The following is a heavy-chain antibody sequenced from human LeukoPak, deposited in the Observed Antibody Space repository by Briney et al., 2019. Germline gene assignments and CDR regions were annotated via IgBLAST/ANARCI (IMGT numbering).Heavy chain of an antibody. J-gene: IGHJ6*02. CDR2: MYTNSSNT. D-gene: IGHD1-14*01. CDR1: GYSFTSYD. CDR3: ASKTNYYYYYGMDV. Sequence: SSVTVSCKASGYSFTSYDINWVRQATGHGLEWMGWMYTNSSNTSYAQQSQGRVTMTRNTSISTAYMELSSLRSEDTAVYYCASKTNYYYYYGMDVWGQGTTVTVSS. V-gene: IGHV1-8*01.